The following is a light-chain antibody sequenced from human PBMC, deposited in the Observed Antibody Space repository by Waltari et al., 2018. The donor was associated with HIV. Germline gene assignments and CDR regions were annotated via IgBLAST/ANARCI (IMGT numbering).Light chain of an antibody. CDR1: DSNIGTSS. CDR3: STWDKTQSAQV. CDR2: SYQ. V-gene: IGLV1-47*01. Sequence: QPVLTQLPSVSGTPGQTVTISCSGSDSNIGTSSVYWYQFLPGPTPRLLIFSYQERPSGVPGRCSCSMSGASASPTIFGLRSEEEAEYYCSTWDKTQSAQVFGGGTKFPVL. J-gene: IGLJ3*02.